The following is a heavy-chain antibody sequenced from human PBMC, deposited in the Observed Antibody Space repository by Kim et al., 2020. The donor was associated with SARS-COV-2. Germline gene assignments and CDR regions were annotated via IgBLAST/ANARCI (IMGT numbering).Heavy chain of an antibody. V-gene: IGHV3-9*01. J-gene: IGHJ4*02. CDR3: AKDLVRIAVAGMGARDLTTV. D-gene: IGHD6-19*01. Sequence: GGSLRLSCAASGFTFDDYAMHWVRQAPGKGLEWVSGISWNSGSIGYADSVKGRFTISRDNAKNSLYLQMNSLRAEDTALYYCAKDLVRIAVAGMGARDLTTVWGQGTLVTVSS. CDR1: GFTFDDYA. CDR2: ISWNSGSI.